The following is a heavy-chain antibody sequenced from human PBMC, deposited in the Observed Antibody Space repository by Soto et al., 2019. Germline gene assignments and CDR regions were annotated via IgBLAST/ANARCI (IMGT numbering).Heavy chain of an antibody. J-gene: IGHJ5*02. CDR2: IKQDGSEK. CDR3: ASQVGGRWFDP. D-gene: IGHD3-16*01. CDR1: GFTFSTYW. V-gene: IGHV3-7*02. Sequence: EVQLVESGGGLVQPGGSLRLSCAASGFTFSTYWMSWVRQAPGKGLEWVANIKQDGSEKYYVDSVKGRFTISRDNAKKSLYVQMNSLRAEDTAVYYCASQVGGRWFDPWGQGTLVTVSS.